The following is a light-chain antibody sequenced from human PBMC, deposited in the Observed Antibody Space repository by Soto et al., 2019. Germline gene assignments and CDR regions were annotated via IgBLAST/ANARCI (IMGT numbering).Light chain of an antibody. Sequence: EIVLTQSPATLSLSPGERATLSCRASQSVSSYLAWYQQKPGQAPRLLIYDASNRATGIPARFRGSGSGTDFTLTISSLEPEDFAVHYCQQRSNWSPITFGQGTRLESK. CDR1: QSVSSY. J-gene: IGKJ5*01. CDR2: DAS. V-gene: IGKV3-11*01. CDR3: QQRSNWSPIT.